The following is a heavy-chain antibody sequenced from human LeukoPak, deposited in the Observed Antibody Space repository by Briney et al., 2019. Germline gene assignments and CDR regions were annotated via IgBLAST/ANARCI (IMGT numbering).Heavy chain of an antibody. V-gene: IGHV4-31*03. CDR2: IYYSGST. J-gene: IGHJ4*02. Sequence: SETLSLTCTVSGGPISSGGSYWSWIRQHPGKGLEWIGYIYYSGSTYYNPSLKSRVTISVDTSKNQFSLKLSSVTAADTAVYYCASLTSGYCSGGSCRSYWGQGTLVTVSS. D-gene: IGHD2-15*01. CDR1: GGPISSGGSY. CDR3: ASLTSGYCSGGSCRSY.